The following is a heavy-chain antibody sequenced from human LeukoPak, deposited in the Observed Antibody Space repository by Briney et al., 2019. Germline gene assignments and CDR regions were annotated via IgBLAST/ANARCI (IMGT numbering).Heavy chain of an antibody. CDR2: IYPCYSDT. Sequence: PGGALKISCKGSGYSFTSYWIGWGRHRPGKGLEGMGIIYPCYSDTRYSPSFQGQLTISADKYISNAYLQWRSINDSDTATYYCARSGYYYDSHTLDWGQGHLVTVSS. V-gene: IGHV5-51*01. CDR1: GYSFTSYW. D-gene: IGHD3-22*01. J-gene: IGHJ4*02. CDR3: ARSGYYYDSHTLD.